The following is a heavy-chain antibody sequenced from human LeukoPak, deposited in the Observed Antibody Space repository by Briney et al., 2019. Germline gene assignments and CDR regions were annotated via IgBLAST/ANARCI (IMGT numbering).Heavy chain of an antibody. CDR3: ARIGYNHYFDY. Sequence: ASVKVSCKASGYTFADYYLHWVRQAPGQGLEWMGWINPNSGGTNYAQTFQGRVTMTRDTSITTAYLELSRLRSDDTAVYYCARIGYNHYFDYWGQGTLVTVSS. CDR1: GYTFADYY. D-gene: IGHD5-24*01. V-gene: IGHV1-2*02. J-gene: IGHJ4*02. CDR2: INPNSGGT.